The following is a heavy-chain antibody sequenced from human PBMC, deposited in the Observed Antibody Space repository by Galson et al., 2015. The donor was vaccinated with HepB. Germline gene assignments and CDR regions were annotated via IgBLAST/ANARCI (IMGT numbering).Heavy chain of an antibody. J-gene: IGHJ5*02. Sequence: LSLTCAVYGGSFSGYYWSWIRQPPGKGLEWIGEINHSGSTNYNPSLKSRVTISVDTSKNQFSLKLSSVTAADTAVYYCARAKPEIWFGRPYNWFDPWGQGTLVTVSS. CDR2: INHSGST. CDR3: ARAKPEIWFGRPYNWFDP. V-gene: IGHV4-34*01. D-gene: IGHD3-10*01. CDR1: GGSFSGYY.